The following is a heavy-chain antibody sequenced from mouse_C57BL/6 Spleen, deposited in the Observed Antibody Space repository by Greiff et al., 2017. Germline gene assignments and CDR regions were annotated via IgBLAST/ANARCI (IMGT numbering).Heavy chain of an antibody. CDR2: IYPGDGDN. J-gene: IGHJ2*01. CDR1: GYAFSSSW. CDR3: ARTPITTVVATDD. D-gene: IGHD1-1*01. V-gene: IGHV1-82*01. Sequence: QVQLKESGPELVKPGASVKISCKASGYAFSSSWMNWVKQRPGKGLEWIGRIYPGDGDNNYTGKFKGKATLTADKSSSTAYMQLSSLTSEDSAVYFCARTPITTVVATDDWGQGTTLTVSS.